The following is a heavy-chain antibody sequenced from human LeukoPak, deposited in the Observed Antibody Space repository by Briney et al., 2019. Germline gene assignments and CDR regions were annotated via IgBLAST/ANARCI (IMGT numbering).Heavy chain of an antibody. CDR2: ISSSGSTI. D-gene: IGHD6-19*01. J-gene: IGHJ4*02. Sequence: GGSLRLSCAASGFTFSSYEMNWVRQAPGKGLEWVSYISSSGSTIYYADSVKGRFTISRDNAKNSLYLQMNSLRAEDTAVYYCARDSSGWYYFDYWGQGTLVTVSS. CDR1: GFTFSSYE. V-gene: IGHV3-48*03. CDR3: ARDSSGWYYFDY.